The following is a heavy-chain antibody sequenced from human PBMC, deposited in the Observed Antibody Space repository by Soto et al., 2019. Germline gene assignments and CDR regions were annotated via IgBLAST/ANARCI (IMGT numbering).Heavy chain of an antibody. CDR1: GGSISSGGYY. J-gene: IGHJ4*02. V-gene: IGHV4-31*03. CDR2: IYYGGST. Sequence: SETLSLTCTVSGGSISSGGYYWSWIRQHPGKGLEWIGYIYYGGSTYYNPSLKSRVTISVDTSKNQFSLKLSSVTAADTAVYYCARVGFITGTTWGDYWGQGTLVTVSS. CDR3: ARVGFITGTTWGDY. D-gene: IGHD1-7*01.